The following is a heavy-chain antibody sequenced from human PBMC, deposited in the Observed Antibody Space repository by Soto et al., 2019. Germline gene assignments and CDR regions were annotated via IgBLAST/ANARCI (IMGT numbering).Heavy chain of an antibody. D-gene: IGHD3-10*01. J-gene: IGHJ3*02. V-gene: IGHV3-23*01. CDR2: ISGSGGST. CDR3: AKTTFYYGSGDDAFDI. Sequence: EVQLLESGGGLVQPGGSLRLSCAASGFTFSSYAMSWVRQAPGKGLEWVSAISGSGGSTYYADSVKGRFTISRDNSRNTLYLQMNSLRAEDTAVYYCAKTTFYYGSGDDAFDIWGQGTMVTVSS. CDR1: GFTFSSYA.